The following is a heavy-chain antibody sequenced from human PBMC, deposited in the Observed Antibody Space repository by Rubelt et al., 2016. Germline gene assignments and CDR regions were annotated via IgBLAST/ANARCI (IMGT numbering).Heavy chain of an antibody. Sequence: QVQLQESGPGLVKPSETLSLTCTVSGGSISSYYWSWIRQPPGKGLEWIGYIYYSGSTNYNPSLKGRVTMSVDTSKNPFSLKLSSVTAADTAVYYCARHREWLAYFDYWGQGTLVTVSS. CDR2: IYYSGST. CDR1: GGSISSYY. V-gene: IGHV4-59*08. CDR3: ARHREWLAYFDY. D-gene: IGHD6-19*01. J-gene: IGHJ4*02.